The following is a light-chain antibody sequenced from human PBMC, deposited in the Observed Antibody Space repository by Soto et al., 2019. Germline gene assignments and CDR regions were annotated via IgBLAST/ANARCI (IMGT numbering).Light chain of an antibody. Sequence: QSALTQPPSASGTPGQRVTISCSGGSSNIGSDTVNWYQHLPGTAPKLLIYTNNQRPSGVPDRFSGSKSGTSASLTISGLQSEDEAEYYCASWDDSLNGYVFGTGPRSPS. CDR3: ASWDDSLNGYV. CDR1: SSNIGSDT. J-gene: IGLJ1*01. V-gene: IGLV1-44*01. CDR2: TNN.